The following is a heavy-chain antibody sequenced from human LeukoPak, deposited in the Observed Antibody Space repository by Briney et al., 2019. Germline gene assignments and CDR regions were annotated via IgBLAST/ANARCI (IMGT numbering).Heavy chain of an antibody. CDR1: GGSISSGGYS. Sequence: PQTLSLTCAVSGGSISSGGYSWSWLRQPPGRGLEWIGYIYHSGSTYYNPSLKSRVTISVDRSKNQFSLKLSSVTAADTAVYYCARGHSGYFFYWGQGTLVTVSS. J-gene: IGHJ4*02. CDR2: IYHSGST. V-gene: IGHV4-30-2*01. D-gene: IGHD5-12*01. CDR3: ARGHSGYFFY.